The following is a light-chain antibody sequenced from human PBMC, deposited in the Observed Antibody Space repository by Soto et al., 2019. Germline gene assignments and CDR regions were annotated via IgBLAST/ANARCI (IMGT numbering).Light chain of an antibody. Sequence: QSALTQPPSASGSPGQSVTISCTGTSGDVGGYNYVSWYQRHPGKAPKLMIYEVTKRPSGVPDRFSGSRSGNTASLTVSGLQAEDEADYYCSSYAGNNNCVFGGGTQLTVL. CDR3: SSYAGNNNCV. J-gene: IGLJ7*01. CDR2: EVT. CDR1: SGDVGGYNY. V-gene: IGLV2-8*01.